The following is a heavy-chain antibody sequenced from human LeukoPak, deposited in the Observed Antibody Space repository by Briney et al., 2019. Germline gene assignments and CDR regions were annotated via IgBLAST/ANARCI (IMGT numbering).Heavy chain of an antibody. V-gene: IGHV4-34*01. CDR2: INHSGST. CDR1: GGSFSGYY. Sequence: SETLSLTCAVYGGSFSGYYWSWIRQPPGKGLEWIGEINHSGSTNYNPSLKSRVTISVDTSKNQFSLKLSSVTAADTAVYYCARRVRYYYGSGGSRGWFDYWGQGTLVTVSS. D-gene: IGHD3-10*01. CDR3: ARRVRYYYGSGGSRGWFDY. J-gene: IGHJ4*02.